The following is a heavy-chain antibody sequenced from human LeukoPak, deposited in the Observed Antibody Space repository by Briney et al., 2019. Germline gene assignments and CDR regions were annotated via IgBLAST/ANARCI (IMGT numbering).Heavy chain of an antibody. J-gene: IGHJ4*02. CDR1: GGSISRGSYY. Sequence: SQTLSLTCIVSGGSISRGSYYWNWIRQPAGRGMEWMGRIYSSGSTNYNPSLKSRVTISTDMSKNQFSLNLSSVTAADTAVYYCARQTFGALDFDSWGQGTLVTVSS. V-gene: IGHV4-61*02. CDR3: ARQTFGALDFDS. D-gene: IGHD3-10*01. CDR2: IYSSGST.